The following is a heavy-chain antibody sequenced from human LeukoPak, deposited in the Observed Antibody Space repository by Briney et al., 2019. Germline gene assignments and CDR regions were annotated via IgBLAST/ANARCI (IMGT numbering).Heavy chain of an antibody. CDR2: ISGSGGST. D-gene: IGHD1-26*01. Sequence: GSLRLSCAASGFTFSSYAMSWVRQAPGKGLEWVSAISGSGGSTYYADSVKGRFTISRDNSKNTLSLQMNSLRAEHTAVYYCAIRVGSKRLEQGAEYYPYTDVWGKGTTVTVSS. CDR1: GFTFSSYA. CDR3: AIRVGSKRLEQGAEYYPYTDV. V-gene: IGHV3-23*01. J-gene: IGHJ6*03.